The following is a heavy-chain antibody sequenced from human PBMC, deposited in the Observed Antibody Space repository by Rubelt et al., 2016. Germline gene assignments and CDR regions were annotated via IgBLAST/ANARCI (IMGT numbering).Heavy chain of an antibody. CDR2: IYYSGST. D-gene: IGHD2-15*01. CDR3: ARLVVVAAGAFDI. J-gene: IGHJ3*02. Sequence: QVQLQESGPGLVKPSETLSLTCTVSGGSISSSSYYWGWIRQPPGKGLEWIGSIYYSGSTYYNPSLKSRVTISVDTSKNQFSLKLSSVTAADTAVYYCARLVVVAAGAFDIWGQGTMVTVSS. CDR1: GGSISSSSYY. V-gene: IGHV4-39*01.